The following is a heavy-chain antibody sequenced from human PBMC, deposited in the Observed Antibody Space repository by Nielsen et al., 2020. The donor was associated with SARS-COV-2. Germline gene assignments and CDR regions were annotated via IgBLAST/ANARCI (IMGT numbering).Heavy chain of an antibody. V-gene: IGHV3-23*01. CDR3: AKDRLAVGPASDY. D-gene: IGHD6-19*01. Sequence: GGSLRLSCAATGFTFSNYAMSWVRQAPGKGLEWVAAISGSAGGTFYADSVKGRFTISRDNSNNILALHMSSLRAEDTAVYYCAKDRLAVGPASDYWGQGTLVTVSS. CDR2: ISGSAGGT. J-gene: IGHJ4*02. CDR1: GFTFSNYA.